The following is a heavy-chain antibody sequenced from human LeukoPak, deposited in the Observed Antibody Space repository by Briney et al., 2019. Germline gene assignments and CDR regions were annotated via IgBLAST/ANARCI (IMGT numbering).Heavy chain of an antibody. V-gene: IGHV4-39*07. CDR3: ASSWIQLWSH. CDR1: GGSISSSSYY. J-gene: IGHJ4*02. Sequence: PSETLSLTCTVSGGSISSSSYYWGWIRQPPGKGLEWIGSIYYSGSTYYNPSLKSRITISVDTSKNQFSLKLSSVTAADTAVYYCASSWIQLWSHWGQGTLVTVSS. D-gene: IGHD5-18*01. CDR2: IYYSGST.